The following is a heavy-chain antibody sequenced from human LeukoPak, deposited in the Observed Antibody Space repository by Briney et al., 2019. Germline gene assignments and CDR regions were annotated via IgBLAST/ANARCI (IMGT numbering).Heavy chain of an antibody. Sequence: GGSLRLSCAASGFTFSSYAMTWVRQAPGKWLEWVSAISGSGGSTYYADSVKGRFTISRDNSKDTLYLQMNSLRAEDTAVYFCANGYTNTWYYFDYWGQGTLVTVSS. D-gene: IGHD6-13*01. J-gene: IGHJ4*02. CDR1: GFTFSSYA. CDR2: ISGSGGST. CDR3: ANGYTNTWYYFDY. V-gene: IGHV3-23*01.